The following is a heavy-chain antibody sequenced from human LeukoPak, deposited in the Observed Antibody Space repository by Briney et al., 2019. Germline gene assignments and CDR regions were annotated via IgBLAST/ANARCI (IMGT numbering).Heavy chain of an antibody. Sequence: SETLSLTCTVSGGSISSYYWSWIRQPPGKGLEWIGYIYTSGSTNYNPSLKSRVTISVDTSKNQFSLKLSSVTAADTAVYYCAGSYSGSLDFDYWGQGTLVTVSS. CDR2: IYTSGST. J-gene: IGHJ4*02. D-gene: IGHD1-26*01. CDR1: GGSISSYY. CDR3: AGSYSGSLDFDY. V-gene: IGHV4-4*09.